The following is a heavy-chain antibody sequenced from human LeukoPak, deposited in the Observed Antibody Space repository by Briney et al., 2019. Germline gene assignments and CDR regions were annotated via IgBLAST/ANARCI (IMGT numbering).Heavy chain of an antibody. CDR1: GFTFSSYW. CDR2: ISGSGGST. D-gene: IGHD4-23*01. CDR3: AKVIGRWSFDY. Sequence: QPGGSLRLSCAASGFTFSSYWMSWVRQAPGKGLEWVSSISGSGGSTYYADSVKGRFTMSRDNPKNTLYLQMNSLRAEDTAIYYCAKVIGRWSFDYWGQGTLVTVSS. V-gene: IGHV3-23*01. J-gene: IGHJ4*02.